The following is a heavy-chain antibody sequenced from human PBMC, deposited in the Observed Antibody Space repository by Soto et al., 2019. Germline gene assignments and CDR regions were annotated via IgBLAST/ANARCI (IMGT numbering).Heavy chain of an antibody. V-gene: IGHV1-69*06. CDR1: GGTFSSHA. J-gene: IGHJ6*02. D-gene: IGHD3-10*01. CDR3: ATDWGVYVSGSYGSDA. CDR2: IIPFFGTA. Sequence: QVQLVQSGAEVKKPGSSVKVSCKASGGTFSSHAISWVRQAPGQGLEWMGGIIPFFGTAKYAQKFQGRVTFTADKSTTTAYMDLSSLTSEDTAVYYCATDWGVYVSGSYGSDAWGQGTTVTVSS.